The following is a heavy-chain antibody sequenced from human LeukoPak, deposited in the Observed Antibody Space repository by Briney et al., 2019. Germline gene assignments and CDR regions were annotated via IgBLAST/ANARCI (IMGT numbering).Heavy chain of an antibody. CDR3: ARYCGGDCYGMDV. D-gene: IGHD2-21*01. CDR1: EFTFSSYC. V-gene: IGHV3-7*01. Sequence: GGSLRLSCTACEFTFSSYCMSWVRQAPGKGLEWVANIKQDGSEKDYVDSVKGRFTISRDNAKNSLYLQMNNLRAEDTAVYYCARYCGGDCYGMDVWGQGTTVTVSS. J-gene: IGHJ6*02. CDR2: IKQDGSEK.